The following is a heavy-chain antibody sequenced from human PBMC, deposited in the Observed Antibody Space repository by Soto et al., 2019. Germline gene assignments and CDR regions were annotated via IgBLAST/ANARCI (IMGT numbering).Heavy chain of an antibody. CDR2: INTDGSST. CDR3: VRLKDYDGF. Sequence: GGSLRLSCAVSGFTFSNYWMHWVRQAPGKGLVWVSNINTDGSSTSYADSVKGRFTISRDNAKNTLYLQMDSLRAEDTALYYCVRLKDYDGFWGQGTMVTVSS. CDR1: GFTFSNYW. J-gene: IGHJ3*01. V-gene: IGHV3-74*01. D-gene: IGHD3-10*01.